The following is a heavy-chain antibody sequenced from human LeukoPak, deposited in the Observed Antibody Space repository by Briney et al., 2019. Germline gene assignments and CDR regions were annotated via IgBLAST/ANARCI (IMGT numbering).Heavy chain of an antibody. CDR2: ISSSGSTI. J-gene: IGHJ4*02. Sequence: PGGSLRLSCAASGFTFSSYEMNWVRQAPGKGLEWVSYISSSGSTIYYADSVKGRFTISRDNSKNTLYLQMGSLRAEDMAVYYCAREGSSAWDYFDYWGQGTLVTVSS. CDR1: GFTFSSYE. D-gene: IGHD6-19*01. V-gene: IGHV3-48*03. CDR3: AREGSSAWDYFDY.